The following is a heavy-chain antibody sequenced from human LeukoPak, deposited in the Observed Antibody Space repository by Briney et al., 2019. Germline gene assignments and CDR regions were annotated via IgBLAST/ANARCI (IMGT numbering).Heavy chain of an antibody. D-gene: IGHD6-13*01. CDR1: GFTVSSNY. Sequence: GGSLRLTCAASGFTVSSNYMSWVRQAPGKGLEWVSVIYSGGSTYYADSVKGRFTISRDNSKNTLYLQMNSLRAEDTAVYYCSSSWYSAGSDYWGQGTLATVSS. CDR2: IYSGGST. J-gene: IGHJ4*02. V-gene: IGHV3-53*01. CDR3: SSSWYSAGSDY.